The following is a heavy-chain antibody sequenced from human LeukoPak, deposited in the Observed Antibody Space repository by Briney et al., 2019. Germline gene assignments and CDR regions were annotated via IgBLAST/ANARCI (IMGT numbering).Heavy chain of an antibody. CDR3: ARGRMITFGDRNIMDV. J-gene: IGHJ6*03. Sequence: PGGSLRLSCAASGFIFSNYGMHWVRQAPGKGLEWVAVISYDGNNKYYGDSVKGRFTISRDNSKNTVYLQMNGLRAEDTAVYYRARGRMITFGDRNIMDVWGKGTTVTVSS. CDR1: GFIFSNYG. CDR2: ISYDGNNK. D-gene: IGHD3-16*01. V-gene: IGHV3-30*03.